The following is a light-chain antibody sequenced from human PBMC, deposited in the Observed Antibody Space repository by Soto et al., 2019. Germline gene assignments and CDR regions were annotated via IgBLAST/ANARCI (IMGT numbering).Light chain of an antibody. V-gene: IGKV3-20*01. CDR2: AAS. Sequence: EIVMTHSPATLSVSPGEIATLSCGASQSVSSYLAWYQQKPGQAPRLLIYAASSRATGIPDRFSGSGSGTDFTLTISRLEPEDFAVYYCQQYGSSPGLITFGPGTKVDIK. J-gene: IGKJ3*01. CDR3: QQYGSSPGLIT. CDR1: QSVSSY.